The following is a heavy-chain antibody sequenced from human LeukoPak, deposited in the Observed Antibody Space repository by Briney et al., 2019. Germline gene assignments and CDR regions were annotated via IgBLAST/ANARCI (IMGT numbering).Heavy chain of an antibody. CDR1: GYTFTSYG. Sequence: ASVKVSCKASGYTFTSYGISWVRQAPGQGLEWMGWISAYNGNTNYAQKLQGRVTMATDTSTSTACMELRSLRSDDTAVYYCARGRVYGSGSYYPPDAFDIWGQGTVVTVSS. J-gene: IGHJ3*02. D-gene: IGHD3-10*01. CDR3: ARGRVYGSGSYYPPDAFDI. CDR2: ISAYNGNT. V-gene: IGHV1-18*01.